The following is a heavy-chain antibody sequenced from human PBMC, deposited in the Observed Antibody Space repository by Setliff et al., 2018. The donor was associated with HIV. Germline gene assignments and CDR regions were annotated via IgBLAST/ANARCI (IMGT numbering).Heavy chain of an antibody. D-gene: IGHD5-12*01. V-gene: IGHV4-39*01. J-gene: IGHJ5*02. Sequence: SETLSLTCTVSGGSISSSNYYWGWIRQPPGKGLEWIGSIYYSGSTYYNPSLKSRVTISVDTSKNQFSLKLSSVTAADTAVYYCARTWWLRSNWFDPWGQGTLVTVSS. CDR1: GGSISSSNYY. CDR3: ARTWWLRSNWFDP. CDR2: IYYSGST.